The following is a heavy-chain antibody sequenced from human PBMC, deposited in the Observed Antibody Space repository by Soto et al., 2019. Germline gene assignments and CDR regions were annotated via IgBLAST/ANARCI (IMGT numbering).Heavy chain of an antibody. CDR3: ATVWFGESHH. CDR1: SGSISSSSYY. Sequence: QLQLQESGPGLVKPSETLSLTCTVSSGSISSSSYYWGWIRQPPGKGLEWIGSIYYSGSTYYNPSLKSRITISVDTSKNQFSLKLSSVTAADTAVYYCATVWFGESHHWGQGTLVTVSS. D-gene: IGHD3-10*01. J-gene: IGHJ1*01. CDR2: IYYSGST. V-gene: IGHV4-39*01.